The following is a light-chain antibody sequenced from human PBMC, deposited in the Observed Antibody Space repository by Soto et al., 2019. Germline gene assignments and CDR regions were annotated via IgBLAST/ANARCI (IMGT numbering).Light chain of an antibody. J-gene: IGLJ3*02. V-gene: IGLV2-14*01. CDR1: KDDVGTYDY. CDR2: EVS. CDR3: SSFTTSHTWV. Sequence: QPASVSASPGQSITLPCTGTKDDVGTYDYVSWYQHHPGKAPKLIMYEVSHRPSGVSDRFSGSQSGYTASLTISGLQSEDGADYYCSSFTTSHTWVFGGGTKLTVL.